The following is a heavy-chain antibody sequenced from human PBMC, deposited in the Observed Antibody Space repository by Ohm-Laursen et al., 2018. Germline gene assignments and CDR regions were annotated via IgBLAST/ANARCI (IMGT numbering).Heavy chain of an antibody. CDR1: GFTFSSYW. J-gene: IGHJ4*02. D-gene: IGHD5-12*01. Sequence: SLRLSCTASGFTFSSYWMHWVRQAPGKGLVWVSRINGDGSSTNYVDSVKGRFTISRDNAKNTLYLQMNSLRAEDTAVYYCARQGGYEVNYWGQGTLVTVSS. CDR2: INGDGSST. V-gene: IGHV3-74*01. CDR3: ARQGGYEVNY.